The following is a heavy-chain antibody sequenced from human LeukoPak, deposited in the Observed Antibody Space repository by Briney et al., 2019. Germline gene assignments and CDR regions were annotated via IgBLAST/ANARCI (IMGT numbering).Heavy chain of an antibody. CDR3: AREGSSSNHPYYYYYMDV. V-gene: IGHV1-8*01. D-gene: IGHD6-13*01. Sequence: ASVKVSCKASGYTFTSYDINWVRQATGQGLEWMGWMNPNSGNTGYAQKFQGRVTMTRDTSISTAYMELSRLRSDDTAVYYCAREGSSSNHPYYYYYMDVWGKGTTVTVSS. CDR1: GYTFTSYD. J-gene: IGHJ6*03. CDR2: MNPNSGNT.